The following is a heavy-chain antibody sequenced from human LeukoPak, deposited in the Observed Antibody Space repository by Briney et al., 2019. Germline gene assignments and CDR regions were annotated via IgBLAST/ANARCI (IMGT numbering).Heavy chain of an antibody. V-gene: IGHV4-4*02. CDR1: GGSISSSTW. J-gene: IGHJ4*02. CDR2: INHSGST. CDR3: ASKQWPAVAD. D-gene: IGHD6-19*01. Sequence: SGTLSLTCAVSGGSISSSTWWSWVRQPPGTGLEWIGEINHSGSTDYNPSLKSRVTISVDKSNTQFSLKLNSVTAADTAVYYCASKQWPAVADWGQGTLVTVSS.